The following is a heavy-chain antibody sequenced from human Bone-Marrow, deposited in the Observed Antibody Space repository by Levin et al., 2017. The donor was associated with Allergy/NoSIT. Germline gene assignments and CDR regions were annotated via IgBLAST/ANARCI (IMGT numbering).Heavy chain of an antibody. CDR2: ISAHNSYS. CDR3: AVSVTGTRLYAFDV. CDR1: GYTFSIFG. V-gene: IGHV1-18*01. Sequence: ASVKVSCQASGYTFSIFGIIWVRQAPGQGLEWMGWISAHNSYSNYAQTFQGRVTMTTDPSTATAYMELNSLTSDDTAIYYCAVSVTGTRLYAFDVWGQGTMVTVSS. J-gene: IGHJ3*01. D-gene: IGHD1-7*01.